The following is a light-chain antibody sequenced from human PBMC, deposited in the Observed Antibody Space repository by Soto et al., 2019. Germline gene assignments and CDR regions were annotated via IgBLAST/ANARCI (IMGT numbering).Light chain of an antibody. J-gene: IGKJ2*01. CDR3: QEYNAASYT. Sequence: DIQITQSPSTLSASVGDRVTITCRASQSLNGWLAWYQQKPSAAAKLLIYDVSSMGSGVPSGFSGSGSGTEFTLTFTSLHPYDFATYYCQEYNAASYTFGPGTELQIK. CDR2: DVS. V-gene: IGKV1-5*01. CDR1: QSLNGW.